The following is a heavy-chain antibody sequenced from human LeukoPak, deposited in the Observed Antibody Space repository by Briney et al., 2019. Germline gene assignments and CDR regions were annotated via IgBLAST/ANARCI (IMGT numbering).Heavy chain of an antibody. D-gene: IGHD6-13*01. CDR1: GYTFTSYD. V-gene: IGHV1-8*03. CDR2: MNPNSGNT. Sequence: ASVKVSCKASGYTFTSYDINWVRQATGQGLEWMGWMNPNSGNTGYAQKFQGRVTITRNTSISTAYMELSSLRSEDTAVYYCARGLGIAAAVASWGQGTLVTVSS. CDR3: ARGLGIAAAVAS. J-gene: IGHJ5*02.